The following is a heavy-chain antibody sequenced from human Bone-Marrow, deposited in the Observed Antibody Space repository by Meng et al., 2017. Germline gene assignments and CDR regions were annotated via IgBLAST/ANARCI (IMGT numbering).Heavy chain of an antibody. CDR3: ARDFYSSSWYLLGRTYYYYGMDV. D-gene: IGHD6-13*01. V-gene: IGHV1-2*06. Sequence: ASVKVSCKPSGYNFPDYYVHWVRQAPGQRLEWMGRIDPKRGDTHYAQKFQGRVTMTGDTSISTAYMELSGLTSDDTAIYYCARDFYSSSWYLLGRTYYYYGMDVWGQGTTVTVSS. CDR1: GYNFPDYY. CDR2: IDPKRGDT. J-gene: IGHJ6*02.